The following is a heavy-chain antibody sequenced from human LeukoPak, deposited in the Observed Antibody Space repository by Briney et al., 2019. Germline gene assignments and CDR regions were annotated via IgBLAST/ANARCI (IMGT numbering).Heavy chain of an antibody. CDR3: ARDRRGVDYYYGMDV. CDR1: GGSISSGGYY. D-gene: IGHD2-21*01. V-gene: IGHV4-31*03. Sequence: SETLSLTCTVSGGSISSGGYYWSWIRQHPGKGLEWIGYIYYSGSTYYNPSLKSRLTISVDTSKNRFPLKLSSVIAADTAVYYCARDRRGVDYYYGMDVWGKGTTVTVSS. J-gene: IGHJ6*04. CDR2: IYYSGST.